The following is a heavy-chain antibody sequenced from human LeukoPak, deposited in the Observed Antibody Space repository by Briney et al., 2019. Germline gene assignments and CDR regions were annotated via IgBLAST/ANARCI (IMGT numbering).Heavy chain of an antibody. J-gene: IGHJ4*02. CDR1: GGSISSSSYY. CDR3: ARDDKQWLVPTDY. Sequence: SETLSLTCTVSGGSISSSSYYWGWIRQPPGKGLEWIGSIYYSGSTYYNPSLKSRVTISVDTSKNQFSLKLSSVTAADTAVYYCARDDKQWLVPTDYWGQGTLVTVSS. CDR2: IYYSGST. D-gene: IGHD6-19*01. V-gene: IGHV4-39*07.